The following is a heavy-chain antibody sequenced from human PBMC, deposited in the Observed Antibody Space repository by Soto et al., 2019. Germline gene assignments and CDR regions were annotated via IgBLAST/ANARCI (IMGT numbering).Heavy chain of an antibody. J-gene: IGHJ4*02. CDR3: ARDGKYGSAWGFDY. CDR1: GDSIISDNW. Sequence: QVQLQESGPGLVEPSGTLSLTCAVSGDSIISDNWWTWVRQSPGTGLEWIGEMNHSGKTIYNPSLKSRCTISIDKSMNQFSLRLNSVTAADTAVYYCARDGKYGSAWGFDYWGQGTLVTVSS. V-gene: IGHV4-4*02. CDR2: MNHSGKT. D-gene: IGHD6-19*01.